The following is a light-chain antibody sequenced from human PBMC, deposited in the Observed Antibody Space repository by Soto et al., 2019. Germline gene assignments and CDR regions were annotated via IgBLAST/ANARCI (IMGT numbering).Light chain of an antibody. Sequence: EIVLTQSPGTLSLSPGERATLSCRASLSVSRNYLAWYQQKPGQAPRLLIYDASSRATGIPDRFSGSGSGTDFTLTISGLEPEDFAVYYCQQYVSSPLTFGGGTKVEIK. CDR2: DAS. J-gene: IGKJ4*01. CDR3: QQYVSSPLT. V-gene: IGKV3-20*01. CDR1: LSVSRNY.